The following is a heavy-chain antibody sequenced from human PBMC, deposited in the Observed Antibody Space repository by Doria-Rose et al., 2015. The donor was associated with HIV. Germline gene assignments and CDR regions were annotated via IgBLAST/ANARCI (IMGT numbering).Heavy chain of an antibody. CDR1: GVSLSSPGMG. D-gene: IGHD6-13*01. Sequence: QVQLVQSGPVLVKPTETLTLTCTVSGVSLSSPGMGVSWIRQPPGKALEWLANMISDDERSYKASLKSRLTIARGTTKSQVVLTMTDMDPVDTATYYCARIKSSRWYHKYYLDFWGQGTLVIVSA. J-gene: IGHJ4*02. CDR3: ARIKSSRWYHKYYLDF. CDR2: MISDDER. V-gene: IGHV2-26*01.